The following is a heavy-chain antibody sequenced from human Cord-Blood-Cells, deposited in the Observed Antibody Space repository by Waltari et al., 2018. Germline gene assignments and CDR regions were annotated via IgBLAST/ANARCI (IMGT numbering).Heavy chain of an antibody. CDR3: ARISEITGDHAFDI. V-gene: IGHV4-34*01. CDR2: TNHSGRT. Sequence: QVQLQQGGAGLLKPSETLSLTCAVYGGSFSGYYWSWPRPTPGTGLEWIGETNHSGRTNYNPSLKSRVPISVDTSKNQFSLKLSSVTAADTAVYYCARISEITGDHAFDIWGQGTMVTVSS. D-gene: IGHD7-27*01. CDR1: GGSFSGYY. J-gene: IGHJ3*02.